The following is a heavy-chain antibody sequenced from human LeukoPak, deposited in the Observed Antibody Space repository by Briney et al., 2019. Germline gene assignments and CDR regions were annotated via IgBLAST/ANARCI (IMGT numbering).Heavy chain of an antibody. J-gene: IGHJ4*02. CDR3: ARSPCDGDCFLDS. CDR1: GFTFCSYA. Sequence: PGRSLRLSCAASGFTFCSYAMHWVRQAPGKGLEWVAVISYDGSNKYYADSVKGRFTISRDNSKNTLYLQMNSLRAEDTAVYYCARSPCDGDCFLDSWGQGTLVTVSS. D-gene: IGHD2-21*02. CDR2: ISYDGSNK. V-gene: IGHV3-30-3*01.